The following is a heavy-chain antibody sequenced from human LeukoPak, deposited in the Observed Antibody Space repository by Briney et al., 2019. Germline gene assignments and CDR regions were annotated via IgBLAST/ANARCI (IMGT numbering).Heavy chain of an antibody. J-gene: IGHJ4*02. CDR3: AKPQQWLADFDY. CDR1: GFTFSSYG. Sequence: GGSLRLSCAASGFTFSSYGMHWVRQAPGKGLEWVAFMQYDGSDKYYADSVKGRFTISRDNSKNTLYLQMSSLRAEDTAVYYCAKPQQWLADFDYWGQGTLVTVSS. CDR2: MQYDGSDK. V-gene: IGHV3-30*02. D-gene: IGHD6-19*01.